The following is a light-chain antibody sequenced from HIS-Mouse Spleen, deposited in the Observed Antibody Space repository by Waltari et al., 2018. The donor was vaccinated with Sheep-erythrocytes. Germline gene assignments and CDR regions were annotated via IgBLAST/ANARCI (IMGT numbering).Light chain of an antibody. V-gene: IGLV2-8*01. CDR3: SSYAGSNNWV. CDR2: EVS. J-gene: IGLJ3*02. CDR1: SSDLGCYNY. Sequence: QSALTQPPPASGSPGQSVTISCTGTSSDLGCYNYVSWYQQHPGKAPKPMIYEVSKRPSGVPDRFSGSKSGNTASLTVSGLQAEDEADYYCSSYAGSNNWVFGGGTKLTVL.